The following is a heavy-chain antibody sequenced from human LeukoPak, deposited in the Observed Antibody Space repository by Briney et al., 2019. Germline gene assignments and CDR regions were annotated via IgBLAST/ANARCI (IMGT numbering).Heavy chain of an antibody. CDR1: GFTFSSYG. J-gene: IGHJ6*02. D-gene: IGHD2-2*01. CDR2: ISYDGSNN. CDR3: AKVGVPAAIFMDV. Sequence: GGSLRLSCAASGFTFSSYGRHWVRQAPGKGLEGVAVISYDGSNNYYADSVKGRFTISGDNSKNTLYLQMNSLRAEDTAVYYCAKVGVPAAIFMDVWGQGTTVTVSS. V-gene: IGHV3-30*18.